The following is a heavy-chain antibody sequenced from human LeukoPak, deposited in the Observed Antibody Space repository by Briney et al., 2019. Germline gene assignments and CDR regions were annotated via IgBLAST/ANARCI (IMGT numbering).Heavy chain of an antibody. V-gene: IGHV4-61*02. D-gene: IGHD3-3*01. J-gene: IGHJ4*02. Sequence: SETLSLTCTVSGGSFSSGRYYWSWIRQPAGKGLEWIGRIYTSGSTNYNPSLKSRVTISVDTSKNQFSLKLSSVTAADTAVYYCARELEWLFNYWGQGTLVTVSS. CDR3: ARELEWLFNY. CDR1: GGSFSSGRYY. CDR2: IYTSGST.